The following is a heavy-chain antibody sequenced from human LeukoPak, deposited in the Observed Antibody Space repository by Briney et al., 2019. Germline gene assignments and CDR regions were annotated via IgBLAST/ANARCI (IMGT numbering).Heavy chain of an antibody. CDR2: IYYNGST. J-gene: IGHJ6*03. CDR3: ASTQCQDYYDSSGYYGYYYYMDV. CDR1: GGSISSHY. V-gene: IGHV4-59*11. Sequence: PSETLSLTCTVSGGSISSHYWSWIRQPPGKGLEWIGYIYYNGSTNYNPSLKSRVTISVDTSKNQFSLKLSSVTAADTAVYYCASTQCQDYYDSSGYYGYYYYMDVWGKGTTVTVSS. D-gene: IGHD3-22*01.